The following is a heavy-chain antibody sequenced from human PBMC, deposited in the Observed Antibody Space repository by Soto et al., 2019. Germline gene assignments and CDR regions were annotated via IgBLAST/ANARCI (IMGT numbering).Heavy chain of an antibody. D-gene: IGHD6-6*01. CDR3: ARSSIAARGSDY. J-gene: IGHJ4*02. CDR2: IYHSGST. V-gene: IGHV4-38-2*01. CDR1: GYSISSGYY. Sequence: PSETLSLTCAVSGYSISSGYYWGWIRQPPGKGLEWIGSIYHSGSTYYNPSLKSRVTISVDTSKNQFSLKLSSVTAADTAVYYCARSSIAARGSDYWGQGTLVTVSS.